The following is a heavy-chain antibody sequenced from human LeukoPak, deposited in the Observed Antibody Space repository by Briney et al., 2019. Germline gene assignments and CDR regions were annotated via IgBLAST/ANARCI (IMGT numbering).Heavy chain of an antibody. J-gene: IGHJ2*01. CDR1: GGSISSSSYY. CDR3: ARGGYNYGHLNFDL. Sequence: PSETLSLTCTVSGGSISSSSYYWGWIRQPPGKGLEWIGSIYYSGSTDYNPSLKSRVTISVDTSKNQFSLNLSSVTAADTAVYYCARGGYNYGHLNFDLWGRGTMGTVSS. V-gene: IGHV4-39*01. D-gene: IGHD5-18*01. CDR2: IYYSGST.